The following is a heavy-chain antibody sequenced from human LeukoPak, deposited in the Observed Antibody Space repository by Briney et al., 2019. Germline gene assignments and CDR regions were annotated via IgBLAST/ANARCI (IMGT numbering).Heavy chain of an antibody. CDR3: TKVGLSGLFDY. V-gene: IGHV4-59*01. D-gene: IGHD3-10*01. CDR2: IYYDGST. J-gene: IGHJ4*02. CDR1: GVSNNDFY. Sequence: SETLSLTCTVSGVSNNDFYWTWIRQSRGNGLEWIGYIYYDGSTDYNPSLKSPVTMSIDTSRSQFSLKLNSVTAADTAVYYCTKVGLSGLFDYWGQGALVTVSS.